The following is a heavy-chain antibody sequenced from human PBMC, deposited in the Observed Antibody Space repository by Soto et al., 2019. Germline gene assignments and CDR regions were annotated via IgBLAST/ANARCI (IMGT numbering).Heavy chain of an antibody. J-gene: IGHJ4*02. CDR3: ARHSFYGSGSYSFDY. CDR1: GGSISSYY. D-gene: IGHD3-10*01. V-gene: IGHV4-59*08. CDR2: IYYSGST. Sequence: SETLSLTCTVSGGSISSYYWSWIRQPPGKGLEWIGYIYYSGSTNYNPSLKSRVTISVDTSKNQFSLKLRSVTAADTAVYYCARHSFYGSGSYSFDYWGQGTLVTVSS.